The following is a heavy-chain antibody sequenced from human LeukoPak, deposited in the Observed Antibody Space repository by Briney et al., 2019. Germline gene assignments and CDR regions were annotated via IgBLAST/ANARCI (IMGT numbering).Heavy chain of an antibody. CDR2: IQTGGST. V-gene: IGHV4-4*07. D-gene: IGHD3-10*01. CDR1: GDSIRTYY. CDR3: ARALLWFGELLSGPVDY. J-gene: IGHJ4*02. Sequence: SETLSLTCTVSGDSIRTYYWSWIRQPAEKGLEWIGRIQTGGSTYYNPSLKSRVTISVDTSKNQFSLKLSSVTAADTAVYYCARALLWFGELLSGPVDYWGQGTLVTVSS.